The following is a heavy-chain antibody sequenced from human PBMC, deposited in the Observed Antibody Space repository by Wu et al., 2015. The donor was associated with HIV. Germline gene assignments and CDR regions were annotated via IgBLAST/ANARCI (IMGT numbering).Heavy chain of an antibody. CDR2: INSNRGGT. J-gene: IGHJ4*02. V-gene: IGHV1-2*02. CDR3: ARLQSLSGFYSNADY. D-gene: IGHD3-22*01. Sequence: QVQLLQSGAEVKKPGASVMVSCKASGYTFTEYYMYWVRQAPGQGLEWMGWINSNRGGTKYAQKFKDRVTMTRDTAVSTAYMELNSLRSDDTAVYYCARLQSLSGFYSNADYWGQGTLVTVSS. CDR1: GYTFTEYY.